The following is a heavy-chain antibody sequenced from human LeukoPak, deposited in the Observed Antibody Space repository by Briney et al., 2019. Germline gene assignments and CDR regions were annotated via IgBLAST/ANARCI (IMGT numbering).Heavy chain of an antibody. CDR1: GGSFSGYY. Sequence: SETLSLTCAVYGGSFSGYYWSWIRQPPGKGLEWIGEINHSGSTNYNPSLKSRVTISVDTSKNQFSLKLSSVTAEDTAVYYCAKVAVADPLDYWGQGTLVTVSS. CDR2: INHSGST. V-gene: IGHV4-34*01. J-gene: IGHJ4*02. CDR3: AKVAVADPLDY. D-gene: IGHD6-19*01.